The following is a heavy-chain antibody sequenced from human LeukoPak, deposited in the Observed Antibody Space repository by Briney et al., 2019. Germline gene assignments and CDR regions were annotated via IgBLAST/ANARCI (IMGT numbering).Heavy chain of an antibody. D-gene: IGHD6-19*01. CDR3: AKRSAESSGYFDY. J-gene: IGHJ4*02. Sequence: PGGSLRLSCAASGFTFITYSMTWVRQAPGRGLEWVSAITGSGAFTDYAGSVKGRFTISRDNPKNTLYLQMNSLRAEDTAVYYCAKRSAESSGYFDYWGQGTLATVSS. V-gene: IGHV3-23*01. CDR1: GFTFITYS. CDR2: ITGSGAFT.